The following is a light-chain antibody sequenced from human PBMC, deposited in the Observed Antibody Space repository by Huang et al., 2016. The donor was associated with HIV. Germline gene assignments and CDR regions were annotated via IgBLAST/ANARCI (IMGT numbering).Light chain of an antibody. J-gene: IGKJ5*01. V-gene: IGKV3-20*01. Sequence: EIVLTQSPGTLLLSPGERATLSCRASQNINSAYLAWYQQKPGQAPRPLIYGASNRATGVPDRFSGSGSGTDFTLTINRLEPDDFAVFYCQQYDTSPLTFGQGTRLEIK. CDR1: QNINSAY. CDR3: QQYDTSPLT. CDR2: GAS.